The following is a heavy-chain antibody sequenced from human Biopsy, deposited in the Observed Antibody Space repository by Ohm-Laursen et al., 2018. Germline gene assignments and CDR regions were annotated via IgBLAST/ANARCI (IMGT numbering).Heavy chain of an antibody. CDR1: GYTFTSYR. CDR3: TRGGYYYDSLAYYYWFDP. CDR2: INAKTGDT. Sequence: VPSVKVSCKASGYTFTSYRVHWVRQAPGQGLEWMGWINAKTGDTNYAQKFQGRVTMTRDTSISTAYVDLSSLRSDDTAVYYCTRGGYYYDSLAYYYWFDPWGQGTLVTVSS. J-gene: IGHJ5*02. D-gene: IGHD3-22*01. V-gene: IGHV1-2*02.